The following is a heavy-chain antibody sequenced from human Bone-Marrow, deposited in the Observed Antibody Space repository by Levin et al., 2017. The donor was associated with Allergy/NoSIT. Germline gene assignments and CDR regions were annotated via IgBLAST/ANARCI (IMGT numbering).Heavy chain of an antibody. CDR1: GYTFTGYY. Sequence: ASVKVSCKASGYTFTGYYMHWVRQAPGQGLEWMGWINPNSGGTNYAQKFQGRVTMTRDTSISTAYMELSRLRSDDTAVYYCARDPGYSSGWYARPGIRMDGWGQGTTVTVSS. D-gene: IGHD6-19*01. CDR3: ARDPGYSSGWYARPGIRMDG. CDR2: INPNSGGT. V-gene: IGHV1-2*02. J-gene: IGHJ6*02.